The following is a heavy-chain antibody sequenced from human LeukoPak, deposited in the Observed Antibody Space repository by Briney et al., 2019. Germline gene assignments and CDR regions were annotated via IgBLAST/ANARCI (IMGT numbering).Heavy chain of an antibody. D-gene: IGHD4-17*01. CDR3: ARRDYGDHSAFDI. V-gene: IGHV3-23*01. CDR2: ISGSGGST. J-gene: IGHJ3*02. Sequence: PGGSLRLSCAASGFTFSSYAMSWVRQAPGKGLEWVSAISGSGGSTYYADSVKGRFTISRDSSKNTLYLQMNSLRAEDTAVYYCARRDYGDHSAFDIWGQGTMVTVSS. CDR1: GFTFSSYA.